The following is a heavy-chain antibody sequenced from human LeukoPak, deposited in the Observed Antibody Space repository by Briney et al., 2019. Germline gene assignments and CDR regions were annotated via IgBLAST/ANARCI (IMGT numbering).Heavy chain of an antibody. CDR1: GGSISSYY. V-gene: IGHV4-59*01. D-gene: IGHD6-13*01. Sequence: SETLSLTCTVSGGSISSYYWSWIRQPPGKGLEWIGYIYYSGNTNYNPSLKSRVTISVDTSKNQFSLKLSSVTAADTAVYYCARDPGTYYMDVWGKGTTVTVSS. CDR3: ARDPGTYYMDV. J-gene: IGHJ6*03. CDR2: IYYSGNT.